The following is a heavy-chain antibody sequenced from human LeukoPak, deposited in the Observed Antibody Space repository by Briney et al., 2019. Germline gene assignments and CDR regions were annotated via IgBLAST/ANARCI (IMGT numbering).Heavy chain of an antibody. CDR2: IYYTGST. D-gene: IGHD3-9*01. Sequence: EASETLSLTCTVSGGSISTYYWSWIRQPPGRGLEWIGYIYYTGSTNYNPSLKSRVTMSVDTSKNQFSLKLTSVTAADTAVYYCARLRDPTYYDIPGHLDYWGQGALVTVSS. V-gene: IGHV4-59*01. J-gene: IGHJ4*02. CDR1: GGSISTYY. CDR3: ARLRDPTYYDIPGHLDY.